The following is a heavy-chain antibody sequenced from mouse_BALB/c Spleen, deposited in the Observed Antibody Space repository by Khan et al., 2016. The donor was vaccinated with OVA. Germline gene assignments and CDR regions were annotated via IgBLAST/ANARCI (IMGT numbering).Heavy chain of an antibody. V-gene: IGHV3-2*02. D-gene: IGHD1-1*01. CDR3: ARSVTITTVVATDFDY. CDR1: GYSITSDYA. CDR2: ISYSGRT. J-gene: IGHJ2*01. Sequence: EVKLLESGPGMVKPSQSLSLTCTVTGYSITSDYAWNWIRQFPGNKLEWLGYISYSGRTSYNPSLKSRNSITRDTSKNQFCLQLNSVTTDDTATYYCARSVTITTVVATDFDYWGQGTTLTVSS.